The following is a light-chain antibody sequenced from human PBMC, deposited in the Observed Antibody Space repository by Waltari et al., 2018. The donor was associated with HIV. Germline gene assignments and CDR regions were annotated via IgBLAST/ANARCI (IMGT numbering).Light chain of an antibody. CDR3: SSYAGSNNLI. J-gene: IGLJ2*01. CDR2: DVT. CDR1: SSDVGGYDY. V-gene: IGLV2-8*01. Sequence: QSALTQPLSASGSPGQSVTIPCNGTSSDVGGYDYVPWYQQHPGKAPKLMLYDVTKRPSGVPDRFSGSKSGSTASLTVSGLQAEDEADYYCSSYAGSNNLIFGGGTKLTVL.